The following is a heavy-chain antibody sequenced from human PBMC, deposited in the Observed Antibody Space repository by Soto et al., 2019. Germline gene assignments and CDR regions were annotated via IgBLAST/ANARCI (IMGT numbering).Heavy chain of an antibody. V-gene: IGHV4-59*08. CDR1: GGSISSYY. D-gene: IGHD3-10*01. CDR3: ARHTTMVRGSDYYYYMDV. CDR2: IYYSGST. Sequence: TLSLTCTVSGGSISSYYWSWIRQPPGKGLEWIGYIYYSGSTNYNPSLKSRVTISVDTSKNQFSLKLSSVTAADTAVYYCARHTTMVRGSDYYYYMDVWGKGTTVTVSS. J-gene: IGHJ6*03.